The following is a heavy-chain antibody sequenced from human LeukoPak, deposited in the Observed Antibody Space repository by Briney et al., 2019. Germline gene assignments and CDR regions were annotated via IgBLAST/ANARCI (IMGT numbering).Heavy chain of an antibody. CDR2: ISGSGGST. V-gene: IGHV3-23*01. J-gene: IGHJ4*02. CDR3: AKDQDYYDSSGYDY. D-gene: IGHD3-22*01. Sequence: GGSLRLSCAASGFTFSSYAMSWVRQAPGKGLEWVSAISGSGGSTYYADSVKGRFTISRDNSKSTLYLQMNSLRAEDTAVYYCAKDQDYYDSSGYDYWGQGTLVTVSS. CDR1: GFTFSSYA.